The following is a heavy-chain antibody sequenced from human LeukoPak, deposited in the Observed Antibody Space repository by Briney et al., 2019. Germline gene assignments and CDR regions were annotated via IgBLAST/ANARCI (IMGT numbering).Heavy chain of an antibody. Sequence: SGGSLRLSCAASGFTFSNTWMNWVRQAPGKGLEWVGRIQSKTDGGTTEYAAPVKGRFTISRDDSKTTLYLQMNNLKTEDTAVYYCATLTVRGVINIWGQGTLVTVSS. V-gene: IGHV3-15*01. CDR1: GFTFSNTW. J-gene: IGHJ4*02. CDR2: IQSKTDGGTT. CDR3: ATLTVRGVINI. D-gene: IGHD3-10*01.